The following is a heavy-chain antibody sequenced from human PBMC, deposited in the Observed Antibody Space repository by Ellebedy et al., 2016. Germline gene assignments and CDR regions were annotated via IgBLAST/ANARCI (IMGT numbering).Heavy chain of an antibody. CDR2: VSVSSTNT. CDR3: AKGLIFEQVIIPFN. D-gene: IGHD3/OR15-3a*01. J-gene: IGHJ4*02. V-gene: IGHV3-23*01. Sequence: GGSLRLXXATSGFAFSSFAMTWVRQTPVKGLEWLSSVSVSSTNTYYADSVQGRFTISRDNSKKTLYLQMDSLGAEDTAIYYCAKGLIFEQVIIPFNWGQGTLVTVSS. CDR1: GFAFSSFA.